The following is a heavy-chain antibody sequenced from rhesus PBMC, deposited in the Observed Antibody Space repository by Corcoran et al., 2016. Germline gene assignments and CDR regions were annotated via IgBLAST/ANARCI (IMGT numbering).Heavy chain of an antibody. J-gene: IGHJ5-1*01. D-gene: IGHD3-3*01. V-gene: IGHV4S2*01. Sequence: QVRLQESGPGLVKPSETLPLTCVVSGTSINNNYWNWIRQAPGKGLEWIELIYGSCESSDYNPSLNSRVTISIDTSKNQLSLILLSLTAADPAVYYCAKSLNNFNRFDVWGAGVLVTVSS. CDR2: IYGSCESS. CDR1: GTSINNNY. CDR3: AKSLNNFNRFDV.